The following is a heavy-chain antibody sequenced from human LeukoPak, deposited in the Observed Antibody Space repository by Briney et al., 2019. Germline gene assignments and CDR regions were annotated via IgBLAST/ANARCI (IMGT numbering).Heavy chain of an antibody. Sequence: PSETLSLTCTVSGGSISSYYWSWIRQPPGKGLEWIGYIYYSGSTNYNPSLKSRVTISVDTSKNQFSLKLSSVTAADAAVYYCARLENGEGFDYWGQGTLVTVSS. CDR2: IYYSGST. V-gene: IGHV4-59*01. D-gene: IGHD4-17*01. CDR1: GGSISSYY. J-gene: IGHJ4*02. CDR3: ARLENGEGFDY.